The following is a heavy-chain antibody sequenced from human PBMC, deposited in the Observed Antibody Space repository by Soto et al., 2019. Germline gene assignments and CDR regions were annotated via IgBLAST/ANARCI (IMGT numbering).Heavy chain of an antibody. J-gene: IGHJ4*02. Sequence: PGGYPRLSCDASGFTFSNYDMNWVRQAPGKGLEWVSYISGSGRTIYYPDSVKCRFTISRDSAKKSLFLQTNCLRAEDTALYYCARGDDNSGYYYAFDSWGQGTPLTVSS. V-gene: IGHV3-48*03. CDR3: ARGDDNSGYYYAFDS. D-gene: IGHD3-22*01. CDR1: GFTFSNYD. CDR2: ISGSGRTI.